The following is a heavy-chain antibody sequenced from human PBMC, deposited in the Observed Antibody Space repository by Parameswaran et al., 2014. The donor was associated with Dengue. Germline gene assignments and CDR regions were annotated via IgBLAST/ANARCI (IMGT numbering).Heavy chain of an antibody. Sequence: WVRQAPGQGLEWMGIINPSGGSTSYAQKFQGRVTMTRDTSTSAVYMELSSLRSEDTAVYYCAGESQWSNRFSGEIDYWGQGTLVTVSS. J-gene: IGHJ4*02. CDR2: INPSGGST. CDR3: AGESQWSNRFSGEIDY. V-gene: IGHV1-46*01. D-gene: IGHD2-8*01.